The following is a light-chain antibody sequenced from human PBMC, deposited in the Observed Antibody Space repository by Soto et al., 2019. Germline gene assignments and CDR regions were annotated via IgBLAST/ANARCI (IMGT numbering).Light chain of an antibody. J-gene: IGKJ5*01. Sequence: EIVLTQSPATLSLSPGERATLSCRASQSVSSYLAWYQQKPGQAPRLLMYGASSRATGIPDKFSGGGSGTDFTLTISRLEPEDFAVYYCQNYGSSPPITFGQGTRLEIK. V-gene: IGKV3-20*01. CDR2: GAS. CDR3: QNYGSSPPIT. CDR1: QSVSSY.